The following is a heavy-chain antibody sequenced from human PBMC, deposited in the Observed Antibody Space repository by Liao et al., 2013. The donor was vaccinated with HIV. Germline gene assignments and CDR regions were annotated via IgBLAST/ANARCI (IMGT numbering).Heavy chain of an antibody. CDR1: GGSISSFQ. CDR2: ISYSGGA. Sequence: QVQLHESGPGLVKPSETLSLTCTVSGGSISSFQWSWIRQAPGKGLECIGYISYSGGANYNPSLKSRLTLLLDTSRNQFSLRLNSVTAADTAVYFCARVGMTTITGYYYYIDVWGKGTTVTVSS. CDR3: ARVGMTTITGYYYYIDV. V-gene: IGHV4-59*01. D-gene: IGHD2-21*02. J-gene: IGHJ6*03.